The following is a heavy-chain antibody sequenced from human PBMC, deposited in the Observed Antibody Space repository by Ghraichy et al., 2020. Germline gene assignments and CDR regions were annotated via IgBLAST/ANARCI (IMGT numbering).Heavy chain of an antibody. V-gene: IGHV3-74*01. D-gene: IGHD2-21*02. CDR1: GFTFTNYW. CDR2: VKSEGITT. Sequence: GGSLRLSCAASGFTFTNYWMHWVRQSPGKGLVWVALVKSEGITTLYADSVRGRFTISRDNAKNMVYLQMNSLTAEDTATYYCATGAVTAYENWGQGILVTVSS. CDR3: ATGAVTAYEN. J-gene: IGHJ4*02.